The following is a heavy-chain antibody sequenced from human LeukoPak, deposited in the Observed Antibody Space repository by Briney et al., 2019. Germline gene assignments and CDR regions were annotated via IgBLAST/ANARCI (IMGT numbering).Heavy chain of an antibody. CDR2: IYHSGRT. CDR1: GYSISSGYY. J-gene: IGHJ3*02. D-gene: IGHD3-10*01. CDR3: AKSNGYGLVDI. V-gene: IGHV4-38-2*02. Sequence: NTSETLFLTCTVSGYSISSGYYWGWIRQPPGKGLEWIGSIYHSGRTYYSPSLKSRVTISLDTSRNQFSLKLNSVTAADTAVYYCAKSNGYGLVDIWGQGTMVTVSS.